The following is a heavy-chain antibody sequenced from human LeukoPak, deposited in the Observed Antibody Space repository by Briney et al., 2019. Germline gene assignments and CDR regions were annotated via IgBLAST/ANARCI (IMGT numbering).Heavy chain of an antibody. CDR3: ARGGNYYDSSGYYYRPY. Sequence: PGGSLRLSCAASGFTFSSYWMSWVRQAPGKGLEWVANIKQDGSEKYYVDSVKGRFTISRDNAKNSLYQQMNSLRAEDTAVYYCARGGNYYDSSGYYYRPYWGQGTLVTVSS. V-gene: IGHV3-7*01. J-gene: IGHJ4*02. D-gene: IGHD3-22*01. CDR1: GFTFSSYW. CDR2: IKQDGSEK.